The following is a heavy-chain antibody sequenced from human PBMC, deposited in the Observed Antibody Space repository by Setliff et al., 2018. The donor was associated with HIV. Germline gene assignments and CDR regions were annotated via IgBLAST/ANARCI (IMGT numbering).Heavy chain of an antibody. CDR2: INHSGST. CDR1: GGSFSIYY. J-gene: IGHJ5*02. Sequence: PSETLSLTCAVSGGSFSIYYWSWIRQPPGKGLEWIGEINHSGSTNYNPSLKSRVTISVDKSNNQFSLKMKSVTAADTAVYYCVRHVGKFCSDASCYGVGWFDHWGQGALVTVSS. CDR3: VRHVGKFCSDASCYGVGWFDH. V-gene: IGHV4-34*01. D-gene: IGHD2-2*01.